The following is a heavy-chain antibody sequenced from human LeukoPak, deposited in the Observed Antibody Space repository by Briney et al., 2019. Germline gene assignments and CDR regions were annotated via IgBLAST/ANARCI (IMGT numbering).Heavy chain of an antibody. CDR2: IKQDGSEK. D-gene: IGHD6-19*01. CDR3: ARASSSGWYRYFDY. Sequence: TGGSLRLSCAASGFTFSSYWMSWVRQAPGKGLEWVANIKQDGSEKYYVDSVKGRFTISRDNAKNSLYLQMNSLRAEDTAVYYCARASSSGWYRYFDYWGQGTLVTVSS. J-gene: IGHJ4*02. CDR1: GFTFSSYW. V-gene: IGHV3-7*01.